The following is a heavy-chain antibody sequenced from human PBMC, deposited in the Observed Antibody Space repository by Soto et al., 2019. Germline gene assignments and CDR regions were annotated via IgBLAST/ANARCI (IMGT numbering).Heavy chain of an antibody. CDR3: ARVPEYNSGWYYFDY. CDR2: IIPLFDTP. CDR1: GDSFSRFA. Sequence: VHLVQSGAEVKKPGSSVTVSCKTSGDSFSRFAVSWVRQAPGQGLEWMGGIIPLFDTPNYAQKFRGRVTINADESTGTGSLALSSRTSEDTAICYCARVPEYNSGWYYFDYWGQGTLVSVSP. D-gene: IGHD6-19*01. V-gene: IGHV1-69*12. J-gene: IGHJ4*02.